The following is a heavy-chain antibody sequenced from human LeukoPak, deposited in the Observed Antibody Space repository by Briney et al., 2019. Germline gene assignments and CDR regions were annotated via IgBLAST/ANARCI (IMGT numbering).Heavy chain of an antibody. Sequence: ASVKVSCKASGYTFTSYYMHGVRQPPGQGREWMGIINPSGGSTSYAQKFQGRVTMTRDTSTSTVYMELSRLRSEDTAVYYCARDSPASGEDVWGQGTTVTVSS. D-gene: IGHD4-17*01. CDR2: INPSGGST. CDR1: GYTFTSYY. J-gene: IGHJ6*02. V-gene: IGHV1-46*01. CDR3: ARDSPASGEDV.